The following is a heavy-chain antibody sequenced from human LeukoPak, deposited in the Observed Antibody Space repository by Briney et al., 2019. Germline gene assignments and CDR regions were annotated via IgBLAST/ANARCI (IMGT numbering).Heavy chain of an antibody. V-gene: IGHV3-30*04. J-gene: IGHJ4*02. Sequence: GGSLRLSCAASGFTFSSYAVHWVRQAPGKGLEWVAVISYDGSNKYYADSVKGRFTISRDNSKNSLYLQMNSLRAEDTSVYYCARSFAYWGQGTLVTVSS. CDR3: ARSFAY. CDR2: ISYDGSNK. CDR1: GFTFSSYA.